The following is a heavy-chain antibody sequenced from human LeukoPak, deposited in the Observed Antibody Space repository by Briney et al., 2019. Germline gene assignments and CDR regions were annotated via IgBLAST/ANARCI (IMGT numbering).Heavy chain of an antibody. Sequence: GGSLRPSCAASGFPFSNYAMTWVRQAPGKGLEWVSAICSSGGCAFYADSVKGRFTVSRDNSKNALYLQMNSLRAEDTAVYYCATIGPNSNNFDDWGQGTLVTVSS. J-gene: IGHJ4*02. CDR2: ICSSGGCA. V-gene: IGHV3-23*01. CDR3: ATIGPNSNNFDD. CDR1: GFPFSNYA. D-gene: IGHD4-11*01.